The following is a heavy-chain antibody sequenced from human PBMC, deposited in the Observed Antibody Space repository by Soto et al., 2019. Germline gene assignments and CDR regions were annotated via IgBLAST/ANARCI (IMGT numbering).Heavy chain of an antibody. CDR2: IYPGDSDA. V-gene: IGHV5-51*01. D-gene: IGHD3-10*01. Sequence: GESLKISCKGSGYTFSKYWIGWVRQTPGKGLEWMGMIYPGDSDARYSPSFEGQVTFSVDKSSNTAYLQWNSLKASDTAMYYCARQGGEYNTMSDYWGQGTLVTVSS. J-gene: IGHJ4*02. CDR3: ARQGGEYNTMSDY. CDR1: GYTFSKYW.